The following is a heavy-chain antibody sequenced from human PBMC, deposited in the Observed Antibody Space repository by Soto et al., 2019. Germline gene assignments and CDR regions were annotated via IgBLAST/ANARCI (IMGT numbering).Heavy chain of an antibody. V-gene: IGHV3-23*01. CDR3: AKDRGSGSTRSFNGYSQY. J-gene: IGHJ1*01. D-gene: IGHD2-8*01. Sequence: PGGSLRLSCAASGFTFSSYAMSWVRQAPGKGLEWVSAISGSGDSTYYADSVKGRLTVSRDNSKNTLYLQMNSLRVEDTAVYYCAKDRGSGSTRSFNGYSQYWGQGTLVTVSS. CDR2: ISGSGDST. CDR1: GFTFSSYA.